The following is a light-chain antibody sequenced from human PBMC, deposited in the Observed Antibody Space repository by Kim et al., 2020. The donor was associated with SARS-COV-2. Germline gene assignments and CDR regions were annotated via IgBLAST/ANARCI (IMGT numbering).Light chain of an antibody. V-gene: IGLV2-11*03. CDR3: CSYAGRYIWV. CDR2: DVT. Sequence: GQSVTISCTGTSSDVGGYDYVSWYQQHPGKAPKLMIYDVTRRPSGVPDRLSGSKSGNTASLTISGLQAEDEADYYCCSYAGRYIWVFGGGTQLTVL. J-gene: IGLJ3*02. CDR1: SSDVGGYDY.